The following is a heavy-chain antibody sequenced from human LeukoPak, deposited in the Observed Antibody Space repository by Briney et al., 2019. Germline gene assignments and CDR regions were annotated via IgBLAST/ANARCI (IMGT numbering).Heavy chain of an antibody. CDR3: AKVFFMDY. J-gene: IGHJ4*02. CDR2: ISVSGDST. V-gene: IGHV3-23*01. Sequence: SGRSRRLSCAASGFTFSNFGMSWVRQAPGKGLEWVSAISVSGDSTNYADSVKGRFTISRDNSKNTLYLQMNSLRAEDTAVYYCAKVFFMDYWGQGTLVTVSS. CDR1: GFTFSNFG. D-gene: IGHD2-8*01.